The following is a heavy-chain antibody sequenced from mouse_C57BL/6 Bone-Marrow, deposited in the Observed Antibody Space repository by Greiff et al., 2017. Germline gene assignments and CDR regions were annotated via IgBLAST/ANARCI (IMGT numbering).Heavy chain of an antibody. CDR2: INPGSGGT. Sequence: VQRVESGAELVRPGTSVKVSCKASGYAFTNYLIEWVKQRPGQGLEWIGVINPGSGGTNYNEKFKGKATLTAAKSSRTAYMQLSSLTSEDSAVYFCARSYYYGSSYNAMDYWGQGTSVTVSS. CDR3: ARSYYYGSSYNAMDY. V-gene: IGHV1-54*01. J-gene: IGHJ4*01. CDR1: GYAFTNYL. D-gene: IGHD1-1*01.